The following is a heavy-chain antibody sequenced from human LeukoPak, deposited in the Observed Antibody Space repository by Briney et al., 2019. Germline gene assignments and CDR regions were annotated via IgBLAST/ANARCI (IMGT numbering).Heavy chain of an antibody. D-gene: IGHD1-14*01. CDR3: ASDGPGDY. Sequence: SETLSLTCTVSGYSISSGYYWGWIRQPPGKGLEWIGSIYHSGSTYYNPSLKSRVTISVDTSKNQFSLKLSSVTAADTAVYYCASDGPGDYWGQGTLVTVSS. CDR2: IYHSGST. J-gene: IGHJ4*02. V-gene: IGHV4-38-2*02. CDR1: GYSISSGYY.